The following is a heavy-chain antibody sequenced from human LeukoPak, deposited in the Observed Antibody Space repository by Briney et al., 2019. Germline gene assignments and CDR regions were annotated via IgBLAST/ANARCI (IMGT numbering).Heavy chain of an antibody. V-gene: IGHV1-2*02. CDR3: ARGWTLDY. CDR2: INPNSVT. D-gene: IGHD3/OR15-3a*01. CDR1: GYTFTDYY. J-gene: IGHJ4*02. Sequence: ASVKVSCRASGYTFTDYYIHWVRQAPGQGLEWMGWINPNSVTNYAQKFQGRVTMTTDTSTSTAYMELRSLRSDDTAVYSCARGWTLDYWGQGTLVTVSS.